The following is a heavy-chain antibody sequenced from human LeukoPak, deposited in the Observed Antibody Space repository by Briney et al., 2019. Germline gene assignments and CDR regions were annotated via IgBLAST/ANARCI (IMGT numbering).Heavy chain of an antibody. J-gene: IGHJ4*02. CDR2: TNPNSGGT. CDR3: ARGPSSGWFLSQFDY. V-gene: IGHV1-2*02. D-gene: IGHD6-19*01. CDR1: GYTFTGYY. Sequence: ASVKVSCKASGYTFTGYYMHWVRQAPGQGLEWMGWTNPNSGGTDYAQRFQGRDTMTRDTSISTAYMELSRLRSDDTAVYYCARGPSSGWFLSQFDYWGQGTLVTVSS.